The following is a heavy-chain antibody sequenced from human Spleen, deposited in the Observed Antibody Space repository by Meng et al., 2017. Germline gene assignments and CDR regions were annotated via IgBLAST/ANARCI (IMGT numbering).Heavy chain of an antibody. CDR3: VFYYTSGSYRGVY. V-gene: IGHV3-72*01. CDR1: GFIFTNYA. J-gene: IGHJ4*02. CDR2: PGNKANSYIP. D-gene: IGHD3-10*01. Sequence: GGSLRLSCAASGFIFTNYAMGWVRQAPGKGLEWVGRPGNKANSYIPEYAASVKGRFTISGDDSEYSLYLQMNSLKTEDTAIYYCVFYYTSGSYRGVYWGQGTLVTVSS.